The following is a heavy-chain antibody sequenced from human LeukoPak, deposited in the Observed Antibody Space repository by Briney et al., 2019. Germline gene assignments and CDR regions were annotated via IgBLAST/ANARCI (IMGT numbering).Heavy chain of an antibody. CDR2: MNPNSGNT. V-gene: IGHV1-8*01. Sequence: ASVKVSCKASGYTFTSYDINWVRQAPGQGLEWMGWMNPNSGNTGYAQKFQGRVTMTRNTSISTPYLELSSLRSEDTAVYYCARAHGYPRVWFGELLSLRTRRHNWFDPWGQGTLVTVSS. CDR1: GYTFTSYD. D-gene: IGHD3-10*01. CDR3: ARAHGYPRVWFGELLSLRTRRHNWFDP. J-gene: IGHJ5*02.